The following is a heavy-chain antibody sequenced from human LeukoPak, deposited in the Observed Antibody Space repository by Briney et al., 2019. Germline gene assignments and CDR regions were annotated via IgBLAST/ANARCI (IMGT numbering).Heavy chain of an antibody. Sequence: SETLSLTCSVSGDSIRSGTYYWSWIRQPAGKGLEWIGRIYTSGSTNYNPSLKSRVTISVDTSKNQFSLKLSSVTAADTAVYYCARASRSGSYYLPPNYFDYWGQGTLVTVSS. CDR3: ARASRSGSYYLPPNYFDY. V-gene: IGHV4-61*02. D-gene: IGHD1-26*01. J-gene: IGHJ4*02. CDR1: GDSIRSGTYY. CDR2: IYTSGST.